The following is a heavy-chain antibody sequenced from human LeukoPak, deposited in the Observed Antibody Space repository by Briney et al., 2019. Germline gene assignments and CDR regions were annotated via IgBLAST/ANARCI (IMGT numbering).Heavy chain of an antibody. CDR3: ARDLRGNLDSSSWLQFFDY. J-gene: IGHJ4*02. CDR1: GYTFTSYG. V-gene: IGHV1-18*01. CDR2: ISAYNGNT. Sequence: ASVKVSCKASGYTFTSYGISWVRQAPGQGLEWMGWISAYNGNTNYAQKLQGRVTMTTDTSTSTAYMELRSLRSDDTAVYYCARDLRGNLDSSSWLQFFDYWGQGTLVTVSS. D-gene: IGHD6-13*01.